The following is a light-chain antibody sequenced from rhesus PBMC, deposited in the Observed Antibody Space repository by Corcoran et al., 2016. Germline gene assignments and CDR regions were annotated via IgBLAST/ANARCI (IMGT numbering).Light chain of an antibody. CDR3: MQVIQLPYS. CDR1: QSLLHSNGNTY. CDR2: LVS. J-gene: IGKJ2*01. Sequence: DIVMTQTPLSLPVTPGEPASISCRSSQSLLHSNGNTYLYWYLQKPGQSPQLLIYLVSNRDSGVPDRFRGSGAGNDFTLKISRVEAEDCGVYYCMQVIQLPYSFGQGTKVEIK. V-gene: IGKV2-91*01.